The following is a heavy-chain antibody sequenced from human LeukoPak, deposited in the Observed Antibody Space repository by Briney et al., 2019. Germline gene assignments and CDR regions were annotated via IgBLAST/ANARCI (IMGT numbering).Heavy chain of an antibody. Sequence: PSETLSLTCTVSGGSISSSSYYWGWIRQPPGKGLEWIGSIYYSGSTYYNPSLKSRVTISVDTSKNQFSLKLSSVTAADTAVYYCAGGTGGTKTGYKRYIRIDPWGQGTLVIVSS. CDR2: IYYSGST. CDR1: GGSISSSSYY. V-gene: IGHV4-39*01. J-gene: IGHJ5*02. D-gene: IGHD1-14*01. CDR3: AGGTGGTKTGYKRYIRIDP.